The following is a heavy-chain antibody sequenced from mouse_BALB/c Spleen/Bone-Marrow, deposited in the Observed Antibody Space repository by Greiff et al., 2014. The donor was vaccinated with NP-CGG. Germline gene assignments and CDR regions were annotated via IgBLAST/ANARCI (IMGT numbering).Heavy chain of an antibody. CDR3: ARSGEKYGAMDY. CDR2: ISDGGSYT. Sequence: VQLKESGGGLVKPGGSLKLSCTASGFIFSDYYMYWVRQTPEKRLEWVAAISDGGSYTYYPDSVKGRFTISRDNAKNNLYLQXXXXXXEDTAMYYCARSGEKYGAMDYWGQGTSVTVSS. D-gene: IGHD1-1*02. J-gene: IGHJ4*01. CDR1: GFIFSDYY. V-gene: IGHV5-4*02.